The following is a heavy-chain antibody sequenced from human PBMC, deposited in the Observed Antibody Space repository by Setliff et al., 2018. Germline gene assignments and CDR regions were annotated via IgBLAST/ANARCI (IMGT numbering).Heavy chain of an antibody. D-gene: IGHD6-19*01. V-gene: IGHV4-34*09. CDR1: GALLSGNS. CDR3: ARGRAGHSGH. J-gene: IGHJ4*02. CDR2: IYHSGTT. Sequence: PSETLSLTCAVYGALLSGNSWHWVRQSPGKGLEWIGEIYHSGTTNYNPSLKSRVTISVDTSKNQFSLKLSSVTAADTAVYYCARGRAGHSGHWGQGTLVTVSS.